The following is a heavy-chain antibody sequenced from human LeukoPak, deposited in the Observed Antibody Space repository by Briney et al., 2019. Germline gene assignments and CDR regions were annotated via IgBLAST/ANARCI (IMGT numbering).Heavy chain of an antibody. D-gene: IGHD4-17*01. Sequence: SVKVSCKASGGTFSSYAISWVRQAPGQGLEWIGRIIPIFGTANYAQKFQGRVTITTDESTSTAYMELSSLRSEDTAVYYCARGPYGDYEPFGFDYWGQGTLVTVSS. CDR3: ARGPYGDYEPFGFDY. CDR2: IIPIFGTA. V-gene: IGHV1-69*05. J-gene: IGHJ4*02. CDR1: GGTFSSYA.